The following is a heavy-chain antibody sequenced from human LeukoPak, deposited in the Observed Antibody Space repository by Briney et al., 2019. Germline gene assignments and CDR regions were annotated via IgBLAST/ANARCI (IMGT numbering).Heavy chain of an antibody. CDR1: GFTFSTYW. V-gene: IGHV3-74*01. D-gene: IGHD6-19*01. J-gene: IGHJ4*02. CDR3: STSSDWYPVSSDY. Sequence: GGSLRLSCAASGFTFSTYWMRWVRQPPGKGPVWVSRINSDGSDTSYADSVKGRFTVSRDNAKNTLYPQMSSLRPDDTALYYCSTSSDWYPVSSDYWGQGNLVTVSS. CDR2: INSDGSDT.